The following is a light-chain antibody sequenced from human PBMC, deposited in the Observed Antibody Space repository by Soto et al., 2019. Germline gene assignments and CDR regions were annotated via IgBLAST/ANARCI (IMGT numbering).Light chain of an antibody. J-gene: IGKJ1*01. CDR2: WAS. Sequence: DIVLTQSPDSLAVSLGERATINCKSSQSILYNSNNKNYLAWYQQKAGQPPKLLIYWASTRESGVPDRFSGSGSGTDFTLTISSLQAEDVAVYYCQQYHDTPRTFRQGTKVEIK. CDR3: QQYHDTPRT. CDR1: QSILYNSNNKNY. V-gene: IGKV4-1*01.